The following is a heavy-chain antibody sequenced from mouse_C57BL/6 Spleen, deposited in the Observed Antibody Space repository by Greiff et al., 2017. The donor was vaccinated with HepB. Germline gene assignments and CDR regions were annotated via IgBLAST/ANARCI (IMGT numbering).Heavy chain of an antibody. CDR3: ARPLTGTEAMDY. Sequence: EVKLMESGGDLVKPGGSLKLSCAASGFTFSSYGMSWVRQTPDKRLEWVATISSGGSYTYYPDSVKGRFTISRDNAKNTLYLQMSSLKSEDTAMYYCARPLTGTEAMDYWGQGTSVTVSS. V-gene: IGHV5-6*01. CDR2: ISSGGSYT. CDR1: GFTFSSYG. D-gene: IGHD4-1*01. J-gene: IGHJ4*01.